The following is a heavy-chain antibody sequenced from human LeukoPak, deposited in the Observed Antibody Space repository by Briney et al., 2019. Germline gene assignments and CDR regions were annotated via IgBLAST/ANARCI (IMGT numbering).Heavy chain of an antibody. CDR3: ASESGNGYDWYYFDY. V-gene: IGHV3-21*01. CDR2: ISSSSSYI. D-gene: IGHD5-12*01. CDR1: GFTFSSYS. J-gene: IGHJ4*02. Sequence: RGSLRLSCAASGFTFSSYSMNWVRQAPGKGLEWVSSISSSSSYIYYADSVKGRFTISRDNAKNSLYLQMNSLRAEDTAVYYCASESGNGYDWYYFDYWGQGTLVTVSS.